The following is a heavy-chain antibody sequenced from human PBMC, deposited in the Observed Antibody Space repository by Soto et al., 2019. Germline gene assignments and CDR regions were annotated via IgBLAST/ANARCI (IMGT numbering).Heavy chain of an antibody. CDR3: ARVHMGYYDSWSVERDFDY. CDR2: ISHRGGP. CDR1: GGSFTNSY. V-gene: IGHV4-34*01. J-gene: IGHJ4*02. Sequence: QVQLQQWGAGLLKPSETLSLTCAVYGGSFTNSYWSWIRQAPGNGLEWIGEISHRGGPSYNPSLGSRCSMSVDTSKEQFALNLNSVTAADTAIYSCARVHMGYYDSWSVERDFDYWCQGTLVTVSA. D-gene: IGHD3-3*01.